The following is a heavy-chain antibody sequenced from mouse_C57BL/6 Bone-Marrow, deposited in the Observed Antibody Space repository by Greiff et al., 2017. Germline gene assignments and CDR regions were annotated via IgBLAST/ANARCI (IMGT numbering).Heavy chain of an antibody. CDR3: TRSLIYYGTNY. V-gene: IGHV14-2*01. Sequence: VQLQQSGAELVKPGASVKLSCTASGFHIKDYYIHWVQQRPEQGLEWIGRIDPEAGETTYAPKFQDKATITADTSSNTAYLQLSSLTSEDTAVYYCTRSLIYYGTNYWGQGTTLTVSS. D-gene: IGHD1-1*01. CDR2: IDPEAGET. CDR1: GFHIKDYY. J-gene: IGHJ2*01.